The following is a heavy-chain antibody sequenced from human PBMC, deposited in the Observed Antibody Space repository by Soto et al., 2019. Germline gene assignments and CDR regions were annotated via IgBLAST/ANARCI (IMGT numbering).Heavy chain of an antibody. CDR3: ARRSWITIFGVVSNGMDV. Sequence: QVQLQQWGAGLLKPSETLSLTCAVYGGSFSGYYWSWIRQPPGKGLEWIGEINHSGSTNYNPSLKSRVTISVDTSKNQFSLKLSSVTAADTAVYYCARRSWITIFGVVSNGMDVWGQGTTVTVSS. D-gene: IGHD3-3*01. V-gene: IGHV4-34*01. J-gene: IGHJ6*02. CDR1: GGSFSGYY. CDR2: INHSGST.